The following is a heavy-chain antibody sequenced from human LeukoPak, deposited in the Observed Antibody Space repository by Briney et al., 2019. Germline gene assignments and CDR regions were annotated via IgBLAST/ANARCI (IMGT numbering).Heavy chain of an antibody. CDR3: AREAKRSHAFDI. CDR2: IKQDGSEK. Sequence: GGSLRLSCAASGFTSSSYWMSWVRQAPGKGLEWVANIKQDGSEKYYVDSVKGRFTISRDNAKNSLYLQMNSLRAEDTAVYYCAREAKRSHAFDIWGQGTMVTVSS. D-gene: IGHD1-26*01. V-gene: IGHV3-7*01. J-gene: IGHJ3*02. CDR1: GFTSSSYW.